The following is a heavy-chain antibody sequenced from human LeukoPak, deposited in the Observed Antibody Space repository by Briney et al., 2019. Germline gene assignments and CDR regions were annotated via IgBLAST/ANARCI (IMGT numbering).Heavy chain of an antibody. J-gene: IGHJ4*02. CDR2: ISSSTSAM. CDR3: ATTSGGYPNYYFDY. D-gene: IGHD2-15*01. V-gene: IGHV3-48*01. Sequence: GGSLRLSCAASGVTFSTYDMHWVRQAPGKGLEGVSYISSSTSAMFYADSVKGRFTISRDNAKNSLYLQMNSLRADDTAVYFCATTSGGYPNYYFDYWGQGILVTVSS. CDR1: GVTFSTYD.